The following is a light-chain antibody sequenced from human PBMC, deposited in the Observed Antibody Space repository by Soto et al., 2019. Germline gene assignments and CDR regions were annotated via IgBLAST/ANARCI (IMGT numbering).Light chain of an antibody. Sequence: EIGMTQSPLTLSFSPFEIATLSCRAIQSVSSSYLAWYQQKPGQAPRLLIYGASTRATGIPARFSGSGSGTEFTLTISSLQSEDFAVYYCQTYNNLPPIRFCGGTK. V-gene: IGKV3-15*01. CDR1: QSVSSSY. J-gene: IGKJ4*01. CDR2: GAS. CDR3: QTYNNLPPIR.